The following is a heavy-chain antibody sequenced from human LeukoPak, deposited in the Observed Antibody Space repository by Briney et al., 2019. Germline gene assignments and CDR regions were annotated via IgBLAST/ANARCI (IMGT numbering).Heavy chain of an antibody. V-gene: IGHV3-21*01. J-gene: IGHJ4*02. CDR2: ISSISSYI. D-gene: IGHD3-3*01. CDR3: ARNQSPATNTIFGVVITALDY. CDR1: GFTFSSYS. Sequence: GGSLRLSCAASGFTFSSYSMNWVHQAPGKGPEWVSSISSISSYIYYADSVKGRFTISRDNAKNSLYLQMNSLRAEDTPVYYWARNQSPATNTIFGVVITALDYWGQGTLVTVSS.